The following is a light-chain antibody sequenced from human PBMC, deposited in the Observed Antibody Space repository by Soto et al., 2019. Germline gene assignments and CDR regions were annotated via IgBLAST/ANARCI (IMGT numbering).Light chain of an antibody. V-gene: IGKV3-11*01. CDR3: QQRLSWPIT. Sequence: EIVLTQSPATLSLSPGERATLSCRASQSVSSYLAWYQQKPGQAPRLLIYGASTRATDVPDRFSGSGSGADFTLSISRLEPEDFAVYYCQQRLSWPITFGQGTRLEI. CDR2: GAS. J-gene: IGKJ5*01. CDR1: QSVSSY.